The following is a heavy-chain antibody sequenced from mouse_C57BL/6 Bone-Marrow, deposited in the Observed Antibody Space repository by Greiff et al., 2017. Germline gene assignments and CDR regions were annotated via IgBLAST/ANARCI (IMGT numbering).Heavy chain of an antibody. Sequence: EVMLVESGGGLVQPGGSLKLSCAASGFTFSDYYMYWVRQTPEKRLEWVAYISNGGGSTYYPDTVKGRFTISRDNAKNTLYLQMSRLKSEDTAMYYCARRGYGNYVYFDYWGQGTTLTVSS. D-gene: IGHD2-10*02. CDR3: ARRGYGNYVYFDY. CDR2: ISNGGGST. J-gene: IGHJ2*01. V-gene: IGHV5-12*01. CDR1: GFTFSDYY.